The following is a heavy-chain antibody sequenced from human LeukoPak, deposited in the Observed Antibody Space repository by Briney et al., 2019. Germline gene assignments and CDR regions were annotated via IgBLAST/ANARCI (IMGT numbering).Heavy chain of an antibody. CDR1: GYTLTGYY. V-gene: IGHV1-2*02. CDR3: ARDYVGDNWFDP. J-gene: IGHJ5*02. CDR2: ISPNSGGT. Sequence: ASVKVSCKASGYTLTGYYMHWVRQAPGQGLEWMGWISPNSGGTNYAQKFQGRVTMTRDTSISTAYMELSRLRSDDTAVYYCARDYVGDNWFDPWGQGTLVTVSS. D-gene: IGHD3-16*01.